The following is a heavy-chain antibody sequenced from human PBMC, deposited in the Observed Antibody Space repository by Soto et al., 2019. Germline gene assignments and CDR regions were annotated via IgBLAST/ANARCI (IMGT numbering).Heavy chain of an antibody. Sequence: GGSLRLSCAASGFSFSSYAMSWVRQAPGKGLEWVSTISGSDGKTYYADSVKGRFSISRDNSKNTLYLQMNSLRAEDTAVYYCARGGGTDMVRGGYYYYYGMDVWGQGTTVTVSS. D-gene: IGHD5-18*01. J-gene: IGHJ6*02. CDR3: ARGGGTDMVRGGYYYYYGMDV. CDR1: GFSFSSYA. V-gene: IGHV3-23*01. CDR2: ISGSDGKT.